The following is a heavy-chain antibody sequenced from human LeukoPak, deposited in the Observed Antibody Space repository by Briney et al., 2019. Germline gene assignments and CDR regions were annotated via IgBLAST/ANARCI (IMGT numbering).Heavy chain of an antibody. Sequence: ASVKVSCKASGYTFTSYDINWVRQATGQGLEWMGWMNPNSGNTGYAQKFQGRVTITRNTSISTAYMELSSLRSEDTAVYYCAMSCLGIPPHHDAFDIWGQGTMVTVSS. CDR3: AMSCLGIPPHHDAFDI. J-gene: IGHJ3*02. CDR2: MNPNSGNT. D-gene: IGHD7-27*01. CDR1: GYTFTSYD. V-gene: IGHV1-8*03.